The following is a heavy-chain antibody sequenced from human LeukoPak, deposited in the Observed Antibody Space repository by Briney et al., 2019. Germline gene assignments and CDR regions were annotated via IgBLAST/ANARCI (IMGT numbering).Heavy chain of an antibody. J-gene: IGHJ4*02. D-gene: IGHD5-18*01. V-gene: IGHV4-59*11. CDR2: MFDSVNT. CDR3: ATIKRGSIFGYFDF. Sequence: SETLSLTCTVSGGSLSSHFWSWIRQPPGKGLEWIAYMFDSVNTKDNPPLKSRLTLSADTSKNQFSLRLSSVTAADTAVYYCATIKRGSIFGYFDFWGQGIKVTVSS. CDR1: GGSLSSHF.